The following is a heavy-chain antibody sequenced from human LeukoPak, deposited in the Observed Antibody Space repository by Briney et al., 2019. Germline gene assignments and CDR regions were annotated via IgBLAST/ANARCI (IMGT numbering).Heavy chain of an antibody. CDR3: AKGGYDYVEVAYFDY. CDR1: GFTFSNYA. D-gene: IGHD5-12*01. CDR2: IIGSSGST. Sequence: PGGSLRLSCAASGFTFSNYAMNWVRQAPGKGLEWVSTIIGSSGSTFYADSVKGRFTISKDTSKNTLYLHVSSLRADDTAVYYCAKGGYDYVEVAYFDYWGQGTLVTVSS. V-gene: IGHV3-23*01. J-gene: IGHJ4*02.